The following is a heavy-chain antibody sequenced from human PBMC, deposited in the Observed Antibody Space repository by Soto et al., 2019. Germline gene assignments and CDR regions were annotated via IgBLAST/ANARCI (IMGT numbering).Heavy chain of an antibody. V-gene: IGHV4-59*01. CDR1: GGSISNYF. CDR2: IFYTGNT. CDR3: ARVDSGWHDY. J-gene: IGHJ4*02. Sequence: SETLSLTCTVSGGSISNYFCNWIRQPPGKGLEWIGYIFYTGNTDYNPSLKSRVTISVDTSKNEFSLKLTSVTTADTAVYYCARVDSGWHDYWGQGTLVTVSS. D-gene: IGHD6-19*01.